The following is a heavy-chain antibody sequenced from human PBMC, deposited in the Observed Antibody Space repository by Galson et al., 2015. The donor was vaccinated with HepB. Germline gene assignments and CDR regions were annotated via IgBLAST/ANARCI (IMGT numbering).Heavy chain of an antibody. J-gene: IGHJ2*01. CDR2: FDPEDGET. V-gene: IGHV1-24*01. D-gene: IGHD6-19*01. CDR1: GYTLTELS. CDR3: ATVGRSGWRYFDL. Sequence: SVKVSCKVSGYTLTELSMHWVRQAPGKGLEWMGGFDPEDGETIYAQKFQGRVTMTEDTSTDTAYMELSSLRSEDTAVYYCATVGRSGWRYFDLWGRGTLVTVSS.